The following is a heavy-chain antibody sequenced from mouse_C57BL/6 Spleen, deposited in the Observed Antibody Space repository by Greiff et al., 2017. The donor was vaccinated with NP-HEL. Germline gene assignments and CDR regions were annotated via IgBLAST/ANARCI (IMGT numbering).Heavy chain of an antibody. CDR3: ARPGDYYSSSYRFAY. J-gene: IGHJ3*01. Sequence: EVKLMESGGDLVKPGGFLKLSCAASGFTFSSYGMSWVRQTPDKRLEWVATISSGGSYTDYPDSVKGRVTISRDNAKNTLYLQMSSLKSEDTAMYYCARPGDYYSSSYRFAYWGQGTLVTVSA. V-gene: IGHV5-6*01. CDR1: GFTFSSYG. CDR2: ISSGGSYT. D-gene: IGHD1-1*01.